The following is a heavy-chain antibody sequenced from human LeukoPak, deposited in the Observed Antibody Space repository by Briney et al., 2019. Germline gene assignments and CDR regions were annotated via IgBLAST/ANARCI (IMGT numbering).Heavy chain of an antibody. CDR1: GFTFSSYW. CDR3: ARDRGLLVRGHNWFDP. Sequence: GGSLRLSCAASGFTFSSYWMSWVRQAPGKGREWVANIKQDGREKYYVDSVKGRFTISRDNGKNSLYLQMNSLRAEDTGVDYCARDRGLLVRGHNWFDPWGQGTLVTVSS. J-gene: IGHJ5*02. V-gene: IGHV3-7*03. CDR2: IKQDGREK. D-gene: IGHD6-13*01.